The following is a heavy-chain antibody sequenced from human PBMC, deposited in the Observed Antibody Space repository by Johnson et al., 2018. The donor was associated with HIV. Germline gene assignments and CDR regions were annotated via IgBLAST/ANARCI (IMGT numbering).Heavy chain of an antibody. Sequence: QVQLVESGGGLVKPGGSLRLSCAASGFTFSSYAMHWVRQTPGKGLEWVAVISYDGSKRYYADSVRGRFTISRDNSKNTLYLQVNGLRVEDTAVYYCARDPIRGYGDYEDDAFDIWGQGTMVTVSS. CDR3: ARDPIRGYGDYEDDAFDI. D-gene: IGHD4-17*01. CDR1: GFTFSSYA. V-gene: IGHV3-30*01. J-gene: IGHJ3*02. CDR2: ISYDGSKR.